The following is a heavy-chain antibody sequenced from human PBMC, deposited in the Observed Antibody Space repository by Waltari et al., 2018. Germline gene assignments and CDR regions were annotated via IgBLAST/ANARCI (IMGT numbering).Heavy chain of an antibody. CDR2: IYYSGST. CDR3: AREGIAAAGLDY. V-gene: IGHV4-39*07. D-gene: IGHD6-13*01. J-gene: IGHJ4*02. CDR1: GGSISSSSYY. Sequence: QLQLQESGPGLVKPSETLSLTCTVSGGSISSSSYYWGWIRQPPGKGLEWIGSIYYSGSTYYNPSLKSRVTISVDTSKNQFSLKLSSVTAADTAVYYCAREGIAAAGLDYWGQGTLVTVSS.